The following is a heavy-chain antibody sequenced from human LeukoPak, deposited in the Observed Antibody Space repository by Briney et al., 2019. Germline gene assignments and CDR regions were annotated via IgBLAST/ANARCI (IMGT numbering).Heavy chain of an antibody. D-gene: IGHD6-13*01. CDR3: AVAGYSSSWALAAFDI. V-gene: IGHV1-2*06. J-gene: IGHJ3*02. CDR1: GYTFTGYY. Sequence: ASVKVSCKASGYTFTGYYMHWVRQAPGQGLEWMGRINPNSGGTNYVQKFQCRVTMNRDTSIRTAYMELSRLRSDDTAVYYCAVAGYSSSWALAAFDIWGQGTMVTVSS. CDR2: INPNSGGT.